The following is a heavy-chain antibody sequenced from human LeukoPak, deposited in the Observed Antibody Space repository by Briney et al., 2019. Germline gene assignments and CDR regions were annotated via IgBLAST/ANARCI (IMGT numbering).Heavy chain of an antibody. D-gene: IGHD3-10*01. CDR1: CYNFSSYG. Sequence: ASVKGFCKASCYNFSSYGISWGRQGPGQGAWVMGWISAYNGNTNYAQKLQGRVTMTTDTSTSTAYMELRSLRSDDTAVYYCARVLGYGSGGGDSDYWGQGTLVTVSS. J-gene: IGHJ4*02. V-gene: IGHV1-18*01. CDR2: ISAYNGNT. CDR3: ARVLGYGSGGGDSDY.